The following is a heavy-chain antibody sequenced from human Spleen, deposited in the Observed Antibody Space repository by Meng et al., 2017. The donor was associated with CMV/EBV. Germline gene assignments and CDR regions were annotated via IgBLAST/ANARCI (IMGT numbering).Heavy chain of an antibody. D-gene: IGHD3-10*01. CDR1: GFTFSSYD. CDR2: IGTAGDT. V-gene: IGHV3-13*01. J-gene: IGHJ4*02. CDR3: ARAPGPYGFDY. Sequence: EVQLVESGGGLVQPGGSLRLSCAASGFTFSSYDMHWVRQATGKGLEWVSAIGTAGDTYYPGSVKGRFTISRENAKNSLYLQMNSLRAGDTAVYYCARAPGPYGFDYWGQGTLVTVSS.